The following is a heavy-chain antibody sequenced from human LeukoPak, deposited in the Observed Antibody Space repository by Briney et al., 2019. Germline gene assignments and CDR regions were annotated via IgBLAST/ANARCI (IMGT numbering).Heavy chain of an antibody. Sequence: SETLSLTCTVSGGSISSYYWSWIRQPPGRGLEWIGYIYYSGSTNYNPSLKSRVTISVDTSKNQFSLKLSSVTAADTAVYYCASGFDSSGYYYPPYFDYWGQGTLVTVSS. V-gene: IGHV4-59*01. CDR2: IYYSGST. J-gene: IGHJ4*02. CDR3: ASGFDSSGYYYPPYFDY. D-gene: IGHD3-22*01. CDR1: GGSISSYY.